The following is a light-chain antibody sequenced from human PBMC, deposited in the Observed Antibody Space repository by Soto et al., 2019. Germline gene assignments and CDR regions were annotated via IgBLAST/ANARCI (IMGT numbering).Light chain of an antibody. J-gene: IGKJ4*01. CDR2: SAS. CDR3: QQSSNNPLT. CDR1: QSISSY. V-gene: IGKV1-39*01. Sequence: DIQMTQSPSSLSASVGDRVTITCRASQSISSYLNWYQQKPGKAPNLLIYSASKLHSGVPSRFSGSGSGTDFTLIISSLPPEDFGNYLCQQSSNNPLTFGGGTRV.